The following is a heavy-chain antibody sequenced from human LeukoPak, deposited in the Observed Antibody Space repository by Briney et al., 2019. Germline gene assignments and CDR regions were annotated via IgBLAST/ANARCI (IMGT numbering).Heavy chain of an antibody. CDR1: GFTFSSYA. D-gene: IGHD3-22*01. V-gene: IGHV3-23*01. CDR2: ISGSGGST. Sequence: GGSLRLSCAASGFTFSSYAMSWVRQAPGKGLEWVSAISGSGGSTYYADSVKGRFTISRDNSKNTLYLQMNSLRAEDTTVYYCAKDRGDSSGYYYVERNWFDPWGQGTLVTVSS. CDR3: AKDRGDSSGYYYVERNWFDP. J-gene: IGHJ5*02.